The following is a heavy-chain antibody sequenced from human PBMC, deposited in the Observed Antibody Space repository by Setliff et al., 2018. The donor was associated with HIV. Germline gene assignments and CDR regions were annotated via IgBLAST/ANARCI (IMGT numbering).Heavy chain of an antibody. D-gene: IGHD3-22*01. J-gene: IGHJ6*03. CDR3: ARGGGYYDSSGPGHYYYYYYMDV. CDR2: ISAYNGNT. V-gene: IGHV1-18*01. CDR1: GYTFTSYG. Sequence: ASVKVSCKASGYTFTSYGISWVRQAPGQGLEWMGWISAYNGNTNYAQKLQGRVTMTTDTSTSTAYMELRSLRSDDTAVYYCARGGGYYDSSGPGHYYYYYYMDVWGKGTTVTVSS.